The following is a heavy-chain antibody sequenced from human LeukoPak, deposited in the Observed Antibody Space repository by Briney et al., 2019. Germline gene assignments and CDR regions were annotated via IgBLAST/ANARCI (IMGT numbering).Heavy chain of an antibody. CDR3: AYSISSPADYYYYMDV. CDR2: ISTYNGNT. V-gene: IGHV1-18*01. D-gene: IGHD6-6*01. J-gene: IGHJ6*03. CDR1: GYISKSSG. Sequence: ASVKVSCKASGYISKSSGFSWVRQAPGQGLEWMGWISTYNGNTKFAQRLQGRVTMTTDTSTKTAYMELRSLRSDDTAVYYCAYSISSPADYYYYMDVWGKXTKVTVSS.